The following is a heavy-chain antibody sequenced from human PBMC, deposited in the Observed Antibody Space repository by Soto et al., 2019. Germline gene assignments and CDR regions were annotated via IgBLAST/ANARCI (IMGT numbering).Heavy chain of an antibody. CDR2: ISSSGSSI. J-gene: IGHJ6*02. CDR3: ARDVYGSGSYYNGIRYYYGMDV. CDR1: GFTFSSYD. V-gene: IGHV3-48*03. D-gene: IGHD3-10*01. Sequence: EVQLVESGGGLVQPGGFLRLSCAASGFTFSSYDMNWVRQAPGKGLEWVSYISSSGSSIFYGDSVKGRFTISRDNAKNSLYLQMNSLRAEDTAVYYCARDVYGSGSYYNGIRYYYGMDVWGQGTTVTVSS.